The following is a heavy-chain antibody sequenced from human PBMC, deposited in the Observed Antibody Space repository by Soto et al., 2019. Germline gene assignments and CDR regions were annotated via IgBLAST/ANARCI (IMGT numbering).Heavy chain of an antibody. CDR2: IYYSGST. Sequence: QVQLQESGPGLVKPSETLSLTCTVSGGSVSSGSYYWSWIRQPPGKGLEWIGYIYYSGSTHYNPSLKSRVTISVDTSTFQFSLKLSSVTAADTAVYYCARLQTSIAARPRWFDPWGQGALVTVSS. D-gene: IGHD6-6*01. V-gene: IGHV4-61*01. CDR3: ARLQTSIAARPRWFDP. J-gene: IGHJ5*02. CDR1: GGSVSSGSYY.